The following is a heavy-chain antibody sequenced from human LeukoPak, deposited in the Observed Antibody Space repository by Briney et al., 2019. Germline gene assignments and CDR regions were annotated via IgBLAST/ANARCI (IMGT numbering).Heavy chain of an antibody. V-gene: IGHV4-59*08. Sequence: KTSETLSLTCTVSGGSISSYYWSWIRQPPGKGLEWIGYIYYSGSTNYNPSLKSRVTISVDTSKNQFSLKLSSVTAADTAVYYCAGSLDTATIDYWGQGTLVTVSS. CDR1: GGSISSYY. CDR2: IYYSGST. CDR3: AGSLDTATIDY. J-gene: IGHJ4*02. D-gene: IGHD5-18*01.